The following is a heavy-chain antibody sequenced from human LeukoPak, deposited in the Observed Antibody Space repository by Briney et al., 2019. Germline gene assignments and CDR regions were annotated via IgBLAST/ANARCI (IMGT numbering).Heavy chain of an antibody. D-gene: IGHD5-18*01. Sequence: SETLSLTCAVYGGSFSGYYWSWIRQPPGRGLEWIGEINHSGSTYYNPSLKSRVTISVDTSKNQFSLTLSSVTAADTAVYYCASPSSGYSYERYFDLWGRGTLVTVSS. V-gene: IGHV4-34*01. CDR2: INHSGST. J-gene: IGHJ2*01. CDR3: ASPSSGYSYERYFDL. CDR1: GGSFSGYY.